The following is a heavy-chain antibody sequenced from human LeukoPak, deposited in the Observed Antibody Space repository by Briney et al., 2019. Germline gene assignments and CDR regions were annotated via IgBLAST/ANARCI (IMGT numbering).Heavy chain of an antibody. CDR2: IYPGDSDT. CDR1: VFSFTNYW. CDR3: ARRAGGNTGGFYFDY. J-gene: IGHJ4*02. D-gene: IGHD5-18*01. Sequence: GESLKISCQASVFSFTNYWIAWVRQKPGEGLEWMGNIYPGDSDTRYNPSFQGQVTISADTSIKTAYLQWSSLKASDTAIYYCARRAGGNTGGFYFDYWGQGSLVTVSS. V-gene: IGHV5-51*01.